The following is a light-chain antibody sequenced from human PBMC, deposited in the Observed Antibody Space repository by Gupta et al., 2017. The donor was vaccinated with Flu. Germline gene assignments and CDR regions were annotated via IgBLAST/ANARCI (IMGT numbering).Light chain of an antibody. CDR3: QQGSTLIT. CDR1: QSVSSY. CDR2: DAS. V-gene: IGKV3-11*01. J-gene: IGKJ4*01. Sequence: ELVLTQSPATLSLSPGERSTRSCRASQSVSSYLAWYQQKPGQAPRLLIYDASNRATGNPARFSGRGEGTDFTLTSSCRGTKACAVYYGQQGSTLITFGRGTKVDIK.